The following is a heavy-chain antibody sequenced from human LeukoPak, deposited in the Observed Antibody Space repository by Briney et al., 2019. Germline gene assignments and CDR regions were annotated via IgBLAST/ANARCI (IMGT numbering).Heavy chain of an antibody. CDR2: ISYSGNI. Sequence: TPSETLSLTCTLSGASISSSTYYWGWLRQPPGKGLEWIGSISYSGNIYYHPSLKSRVTITVDTSKNQFSLKLSSVTAADTAVYYCARQRRLELPDYWGQGTLVTVSS. D-gene: IGHD3-16*01. V-gene: IGHV4-39*01. J-gene: IGHJ4*02. CDR1: GASISSSTYY. CDR3: ARQRRLELPDY.